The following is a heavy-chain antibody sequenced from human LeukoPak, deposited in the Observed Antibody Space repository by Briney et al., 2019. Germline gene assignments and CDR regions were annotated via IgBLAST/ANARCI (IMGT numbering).Heavy chain of an antibody. V-gene: IGHV1-69*13. D-gene: IGHD6-6*01. Sequence: SVKVSCKASGYTFTSYAISWVRQAPGQGLEWMGGIIPIFGTANYAQKFQGRVTITADESTSTAYMELSSLRSEDTAVYYCARDCEYSSRSGPDYWGQGTLVTVSS. CDR2: IIPIFGTA. CDR1: GYTFTSYA. J-gene: IGHJ4*02. CDR3: ARDCEYSSRSGPDY.